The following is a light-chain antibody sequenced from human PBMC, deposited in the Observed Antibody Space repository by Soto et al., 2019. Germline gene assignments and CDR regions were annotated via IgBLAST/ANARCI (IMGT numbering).Light chain of an antibody. J-gene: IGKJ3*01. CDR2: DAS. CDR3: QQRSNWLFT. Sequence: EIVLTQSPATLSLSPGEGATLSCRARRIVSSYLAWYQQRPGQAPRLLIYDASNRATGIPARFSGSGSGTDFTLTISTLEPEDFAVYYCQQRSNWLFTFGPGTKVDIK. V-gene: IGKV3-11*01. CDR1: RIVSSY.